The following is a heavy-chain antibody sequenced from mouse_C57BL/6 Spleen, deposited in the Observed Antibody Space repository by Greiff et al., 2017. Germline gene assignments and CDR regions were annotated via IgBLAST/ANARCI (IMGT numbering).Heavy chain of an antibody. Sequence: VQLQQPGAELVKPGASVKMSCKASGYTFPSYWITWVKQRPGQGLEWIGDIYPGSGSTNYNEKFKSKATLTVDTSASTAYMQRSSLTSEDSAVYYCARDLHDYDGFAYWGQGTLVTVSA. CDR2: IYPGSGST. CDR3: ARDLHDYDGFAY. CDR1: GYTFPSYW. J-gene: IGHJ3*01. D-gene: IGHD2-4*01. V-gene: IGHV1-55*01.